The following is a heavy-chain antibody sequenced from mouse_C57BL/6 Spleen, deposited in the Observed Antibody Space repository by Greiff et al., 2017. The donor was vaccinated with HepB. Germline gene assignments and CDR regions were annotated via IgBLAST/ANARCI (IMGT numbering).Heavy chain of an antibody. V-gene: IGHV5-17*01. Sequence: EVNVVESGGGLVKPGGSLKLSCAASGFTFSDYGMHWVRQAPEKGLEWVAYISSGSSTIYYADTVKGRFTISRDNAKNTLFLQMTSLRSEDTAMYYCARPYYYGSPYYFDYWGQGTTLTVSS. CDR2: ISSGSSTI. CDR3: ARPYYYGSPYYFDY. J-gene: IGHJ2*01. D-gene: IGHD1-1*01. CDR1: GFTFSDYG.